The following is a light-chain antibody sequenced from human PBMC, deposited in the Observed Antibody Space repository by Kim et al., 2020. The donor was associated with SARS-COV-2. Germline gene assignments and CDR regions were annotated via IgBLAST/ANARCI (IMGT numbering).Light chain of an antibody. J-gene: IGKJ3*01. V-gene: IGKV3-20*01. CDR2: GAS. CDR1: QSVDSSY. Sequence: SPGEPATLSCRASQSVDSSYLAWYQQKPGQAPRLLMYGASSRATGIPDRISGSGSGTDFILTISRLEPEDFAVYYCQQYGSSPLTFGPGTKVDIK. CDR3: QQYGSSPLT.